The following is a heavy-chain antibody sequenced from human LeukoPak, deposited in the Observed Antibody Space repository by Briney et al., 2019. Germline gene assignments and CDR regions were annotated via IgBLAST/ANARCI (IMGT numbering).Heavy chain of an antibody. Sequence: ASAKVSCKASGYTFTGYYMHWVRQAPGQGLEWMGWINPNSGGTNYAQKFQGWVTMTRDTSISTAYMELSRLRSDDTAVYYCARGTYSSGWVDYWGQGTLVTVSS. V-gene: IGHV1-2*04. D-gene: IGHD6-19*01. CDR3: ARGTYSSGWVDY. CDR2: INPNSGGT. J-gene: IGHJ4*02. CDR1: GYTFTGYY.